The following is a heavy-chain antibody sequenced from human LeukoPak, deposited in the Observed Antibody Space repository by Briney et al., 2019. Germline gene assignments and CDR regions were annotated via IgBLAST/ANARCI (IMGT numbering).Heavy chain of an antibody. CDR2: IYPTGST. CDR1: GDSIGYYF. J-gene: IGHJ6*03. CDR3: ARGTTGTTGYNYYMDV. D-gene: IGHD1-1*01. Sequence: SETLSLTCTVSGDSIGYYFWSWIRQPAGKGLEWIGRIYPTGSTNYSPSLKSRVTISLDKSKNQYFLNLTSVTATDTAVYYCARGTTGTTGYNYYMDVWGKGTTVIVSS. V-gene: IGHV4-4*07.